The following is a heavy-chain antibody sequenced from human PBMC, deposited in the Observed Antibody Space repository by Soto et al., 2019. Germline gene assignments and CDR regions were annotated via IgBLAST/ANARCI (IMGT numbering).Heavy chain of an antibody. CDR3: AKDRLAAYDILTGYYRWKGEYFQH. V-gene: IGHV3-23*01. D-gene: IGHD3-9*01. J-gene: IGHJ1*01. Sequence: GGSLRLSCAASGFTFSSYAMSWVRQAPGKGLEWVSAISGSGGSTYYADSVKGRFTISRDNSKNTLYLQMNSLRAEDTAVYYCAKDRLAAYDILTGYYRWKGEYFQHWGQGTLVTVSS. CDR2: ISGSGGST. CDR1: GFTFSSYA.